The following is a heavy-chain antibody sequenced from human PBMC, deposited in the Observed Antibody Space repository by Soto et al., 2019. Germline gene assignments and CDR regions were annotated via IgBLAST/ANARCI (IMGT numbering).Heavy chain of an antibody. CDR2: INHSGST. CDR3: ARWLRGYSYGFSAFDI. CDR1: GGSFSGYY. D-gene: IGHD5-18*01. J-gene: IGHJ3*02. V-gene: IGHV4-34*01. Sequence: TSETLSLTCAVCGGSFSGYYWSWIRQPPGKGLEWIGEINHSGSTNYNPSLKSRVTISVDTSKNQFSLKLSSVTAADTAVYYCARWLRGYSYGFSAFDIWGQGTMVTVSS.